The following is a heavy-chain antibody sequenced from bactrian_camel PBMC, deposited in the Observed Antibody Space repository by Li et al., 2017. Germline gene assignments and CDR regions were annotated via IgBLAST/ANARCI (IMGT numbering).Heavy chain of an antibody. CDR1: AMTYSRYC. CDR2: IEADGPT. Sequence: QLVESGGGSVQPGGSLRLSCAVSAMTYSRYCMGWFRQVSGKSREGVAAIEADGPTSYADSVKGRFTISQDIAMNTVYLQMDNLKPEDTAVYYCAADYYSTFPRAGYCDGDYGPGTQVTVS. V-gene: IGHV3S53*01. J-gene: IGHJ4*01. D-gene: IGHD1*01.